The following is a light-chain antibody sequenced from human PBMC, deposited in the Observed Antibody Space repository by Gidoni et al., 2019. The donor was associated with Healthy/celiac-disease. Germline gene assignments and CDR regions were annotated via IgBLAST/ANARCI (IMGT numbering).Light chain of an antibody. J-gene: IGLJ2*01. Sequence: QSALTQPASVSGSPGQSITISCTGTSSAVGSYNLVSWYQQHPGKAPKLMIYEGSKRPSGVSNRFSGSKSGNTASLTISGLQAEDEADYYCCSYAGSSTSVVFGGGTKLTV. V-gene: IGLV2-23*01. CDR2: EGS. CDR1: SSAVGSYNL. CDR3: CSYAGSSTSVV.